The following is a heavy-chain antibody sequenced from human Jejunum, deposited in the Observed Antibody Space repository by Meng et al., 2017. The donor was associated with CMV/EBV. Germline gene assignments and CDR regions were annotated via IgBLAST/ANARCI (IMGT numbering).Heavy chain of an antibody. CDR3: AASGLGIDWYFDL. CDR1: GFSFSTNC. J-gene: IGHJ2*01. Sequence: CADSGFSFSTNCVHWVRQAPGKGLVWVSRISNDGFTTTYADSVKGRFTISRDNAENTLYLQMNSLRAEDTAVYYCAASGLGIDWYFDLWGRGTLVTVSS. D-gene: IGHD7-27*01. CDR2: ISNDGFTT. V-gene: IGHV3-74*03.